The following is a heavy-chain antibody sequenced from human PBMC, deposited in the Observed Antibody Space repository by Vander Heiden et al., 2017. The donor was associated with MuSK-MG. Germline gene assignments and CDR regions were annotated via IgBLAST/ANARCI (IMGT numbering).Heavy chain of an antibody. D-gene: IGHD2-2*02. Sequence: QVQLQESGPGLVKPSETLSLTCAVSGYSISSGYYWGWIRQPPGKGLEWIGSIYHSGSTYYNPSLKSRVTISVDTSKNQFSLKLSSVTAADTAVYYCARQVQLLYFIDYWGQGTLVTVSS. J-gene: IGHJ4*02. V-gene: IGHV4-38-2*01. CDR1: GYSISSGYY. CDR2: IYHSGST. CDR3: ARQVQLLYFIDY.